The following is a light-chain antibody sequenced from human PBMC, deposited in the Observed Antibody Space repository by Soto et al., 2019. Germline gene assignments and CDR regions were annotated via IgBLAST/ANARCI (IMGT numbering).Light chain of an antibody. CDR3: QPYNNWPLT. J-gene: IGKJ4*01. CDR2: GAS. Sequence: EIVMTQSPATLSVSPGGRATLSCRASQSVSSTLAWYQQKPGQAPRLLIYGASTRATGFPARFSGSGSGTEFTLTINSLQSEDFAVYYCQPYNNWPLTFGGGTKVDIK. V-gene: IGKV3-15*01. CDR1: QSVSST.